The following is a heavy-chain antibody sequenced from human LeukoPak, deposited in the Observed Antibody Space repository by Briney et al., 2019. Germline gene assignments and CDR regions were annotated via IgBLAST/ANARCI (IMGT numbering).Heavy chain of an antibody. Sequence: ASVKVSCKASGYTFTSYDINWVGQASGQGLEWMGWMNPNSGNTGYAQKFQGRVTITRNTSISTAYMELSSLRSEDTAVYYCARGPGAAAVDFDYWGQGTLVTVSS. CDR1: GYTFTSYD. CDR3: ARGPGAAAVDFDY. D-gene: IGHD6-13*01. CDR2: MNPNSGNT. J-gene: IGHJ4*02. V-gene: IGHV1-8*01.